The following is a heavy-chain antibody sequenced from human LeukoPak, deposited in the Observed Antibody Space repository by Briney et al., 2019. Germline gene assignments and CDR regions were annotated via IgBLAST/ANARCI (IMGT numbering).Heavy chain of an antibody. CDR2: ISGSGGST. D-gene: IGHD2-2*01. V-gene: IGHV3-23*01. CDR1: GFTFSSYA. Sequence: PGGSLRLSYAASGFTFSSYAMSWVRQAPGKGLEWVSAISGSGGSTYYADSVKGRFTISRDNSKNTLYLQMNSLRAEDTAVYYCARDRWSSTSYNDYWGQGTLVTVSS. J-gene: IGHJ4*02. CDR3: ARDRWSSTSYNDY.